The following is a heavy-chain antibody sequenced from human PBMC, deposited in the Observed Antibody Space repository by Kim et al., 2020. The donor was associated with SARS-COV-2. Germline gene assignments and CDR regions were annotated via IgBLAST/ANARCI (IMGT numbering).Heavy chain of an antibody. CDR1: GFTFSSYA. CDR2: ISYDGSNK. Sequence: GGSLRLSCAASGFTFSSYAMHWVRQAPGKGLEWVAVISYDGSNKYYADSVKGRFTISRDNSKNTLYLQMNSLRAEDTAVYYCASHVEMATIDYWGQGTLVTVSS. V-gene: IGHV3-30*04. D-gene: IGHD5-12*01. CDR3: ASHVEMATIDY. J-gene: IGHJ4*02.